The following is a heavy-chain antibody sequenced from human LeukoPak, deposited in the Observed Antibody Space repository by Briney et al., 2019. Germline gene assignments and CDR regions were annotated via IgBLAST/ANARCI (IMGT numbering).Heavy chain of an antibody. CDR2: IFSNDEK. Sequence: SGPTLVKPTETLTLTSTVSGFSLSNARMGVSWIRQPPGKALEWLAHIFSNDEKSYSTSLRSRLTISKDTSKSQVVLTMTNMDPVDTATYYCARMGCSGGSCYSSLTSNWFDPWGQGTLVTVSS. CDR1: GFSLSNARMG. V-gene: IGHV2-26*01. J-gene: IGHJ5*02. D-gene: IGHD2-15*01. CDR3: ARMGCSGGSCYSSLTSNWFDP.